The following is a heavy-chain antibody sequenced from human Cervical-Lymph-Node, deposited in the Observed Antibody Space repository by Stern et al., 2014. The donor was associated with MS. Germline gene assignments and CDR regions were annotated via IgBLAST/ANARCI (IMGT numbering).Heavy chain of an antibody. J-gene: IGHJ4*02. D-gene: IGHD1-26*01. CDR2: IYYSGST. Sequence: QVQLVESGPGLVKPSETLSLTCTVSGGSISSYYWSWIRQPPGKGLEWIGYIYYSGSTNYNPSLKSRVTISVAPSKNQFSLKLSSVTAADTAVYYCARLGRLGAYWGQGTLVTVSS. CDR3: ARLGRLGAY. CDR1: GGSISSYY. V-gene: IGHV4-59*08.